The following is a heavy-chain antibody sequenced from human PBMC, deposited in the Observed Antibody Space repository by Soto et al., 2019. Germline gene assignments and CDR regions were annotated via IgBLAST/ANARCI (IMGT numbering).Heavy chain of an antibody. D-gene: IGHD2-15*01. CDR1: GFTFSSYG. CDR3: AKDHGYSPVSFQH. J-gene: IGHJ1*01. Sequence: GGSLRLSCAASGFTFSSYGMHWVRQAPGKGLEWVAVISYDGSNKYYADSVKGRFTISRDNSKNTLYLQMNSLRAEDTAVYYCAKDHGYSPVSFQHWGQGTLVTVSS. CDR2: ISYDGSNK. V-gene: IGHV3-30*18.